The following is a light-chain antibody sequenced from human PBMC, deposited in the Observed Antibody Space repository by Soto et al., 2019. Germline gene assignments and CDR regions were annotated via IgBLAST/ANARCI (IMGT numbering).Light chain of an antibody. J-gene: IGKJ4*01. CDR1: QDISNW. Sequence: DIQMTQSPSSVSASVGDRVTITCRASQDISNWLAWYQQKPGEAPKLLIYAVSTLQGGVPSRFSGSGSVTDFTLTINSLQPEDFATYYCQQANSMPLTFGGGTTVEIK. CDR3: QQANSMPLT. CDR2: AVS. V-gene: IGKV1-12*01.